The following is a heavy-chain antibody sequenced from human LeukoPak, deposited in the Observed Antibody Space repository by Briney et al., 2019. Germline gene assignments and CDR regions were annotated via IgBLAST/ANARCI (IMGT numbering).Heavy chain of an antibody. V-gene: IGHV1-8*01. J-gene: IGHJ4*02. D-gene: IGHD4-23*01. CDR1: GYTFTSYD. CDR2: MNPNSGNT. Sequence: GASVKVSCKASGYTFTSYDINWVRQATGQGLEWMGWMNPNSGNTGYAQKFQGRVTMTRNTSIGTAYMELSSLRSEDTAVYYCARGPQVVSPLDYWGQGTLVTVSS. CDR3: ARGPQVVSPLDY.